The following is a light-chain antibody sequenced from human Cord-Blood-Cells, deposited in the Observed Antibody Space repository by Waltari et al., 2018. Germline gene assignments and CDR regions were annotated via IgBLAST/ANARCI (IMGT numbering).Light chain of an antibody. CDR3: AACDDSLNGWV. CDR2: SNN. V-gene: IGLV1-44*01. Sequence: QSVLTQPPSASGTPGQRVTISCSGSSSNIGSNPVNWYQQLPGTAPKLLTYSNNQRPSGVPDRSSGSKSGTAASLTISGLQSEDEADYYCAACDDSLNGWVFGGWTKLTVL. J-gene: IGLJ3*02. CDR1: SSNIGSNP.